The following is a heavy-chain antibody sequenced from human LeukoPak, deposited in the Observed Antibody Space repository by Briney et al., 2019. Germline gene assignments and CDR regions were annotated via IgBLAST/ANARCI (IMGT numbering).Heavy chain of an antibody. CDR3: ARVYSGYDHYGMDV. D-gene: IGHD5-12*01. J-gene: IGHJ6*04. V-gene: IGHV3-33*01. CDR2: IWYDGSNK. CDR1: GFTFSSYG. Sequence: GRSLRLSCAASGFTFSSYGMHWVRQAPGKGLEWVAVIWYDGSNKYYADSVKGRFTISRDNSKNTLYLQMNSLRAEDTAVYYRARVYSGYDHYGMDVWGKGTTVTVSS.